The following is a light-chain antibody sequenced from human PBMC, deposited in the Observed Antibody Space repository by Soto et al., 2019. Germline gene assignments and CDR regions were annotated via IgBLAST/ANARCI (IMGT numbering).Light chain of an antibody. J-gene: IGKJ1*01. CDR3: QQYGSSPRT. V-gene: IGKV3-20*01. CDR1: QSVGSD. CDR2: DAS. Sequence: EIVMTQSPATLSVSPGERATLSCRASQSVGSDLAWYQQKPGQAPRLVIYDASSRATGIPDRFSGSGSGTDFTLTISRLEHEDFEVYYCQQYGSSPRTLGQGTKADIK.